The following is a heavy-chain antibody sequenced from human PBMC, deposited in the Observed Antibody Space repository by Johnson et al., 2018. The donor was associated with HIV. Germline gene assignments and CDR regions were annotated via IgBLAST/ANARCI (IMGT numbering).Heavy chain of an antibody. Sequence: QVQLVESGGGVVQPGRSLRLSCAASGFTFSSYAMHWVRQAPGKGLEWVAVISYDGSNKYYADSVKGRFTISRDNSKNTLYLQMNSLRTEDTAMYYCAKGQSSGYPKDAFDIWGQGTMVTVSS. D-gene: IGHD3-22*01. CDR2: ISYDGSNK. V-gene: IGHV3-30-3*01. J-gene: IGHJ3*02. CDR1: GFTFSSYA. CDR3: AKGQSSGYPKDAFDI.